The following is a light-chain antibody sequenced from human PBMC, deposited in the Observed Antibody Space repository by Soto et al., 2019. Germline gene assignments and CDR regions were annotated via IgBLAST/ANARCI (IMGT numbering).Light chain of an antibody. Sequence: QPVLTQPASVSGSPGQSITISCTETSSDVGSYNLVSWYQQHAGKAPKLMIYEGSKRPSGVSNRFSGSKSDNTASLTISGLQGEDEADYYCCSYAGSSTFVVFGGGTKLTVL. CDR2: EGS. V-gene: IGLV2-23*03. CDR3: CSYAGSSTFVV. CDR1: SSDVGSYNL. J-gene: IGLJ2*01.